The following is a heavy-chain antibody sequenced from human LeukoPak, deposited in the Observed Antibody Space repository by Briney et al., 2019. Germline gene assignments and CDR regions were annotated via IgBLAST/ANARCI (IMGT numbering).Heavy chain of an antibody. CDR3: ARGRRYYGSGSYYVGNAFDI. CDR1: SDFFSSVTDY. Sequence: PSENLSLTCTVSSDFFSSVTDYWAWIRQPPGKGLEWIGEINHSGSTNYNPSLKSRVTISVDTSKNQFSLKLSSVTAADTAVYYCARGRRYYGSGSYYVGNAFDIWGQGTMVTVSS. V-gene: IGHV4-34*01. J-gene: IGHJ3*02. CDR2: INHSGST. D-gene: IGHD3-10*01.